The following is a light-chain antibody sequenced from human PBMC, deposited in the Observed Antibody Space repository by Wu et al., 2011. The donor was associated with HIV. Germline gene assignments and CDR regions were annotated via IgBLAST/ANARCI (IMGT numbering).Light chain of an antibody. CDR2: CI. CDR1: Y. J-gene: IGKJ5*01. V-gene: IGKV3-11*01. Sequence: YLAWYQQKPWPVSQAPHLCCIHRAKGIPARFTGSGSGTDFTLTISSLEPEDFAVYYCQQRRTWPLTFGQGTRLEIK. CDR3: QQRRTWPLT.